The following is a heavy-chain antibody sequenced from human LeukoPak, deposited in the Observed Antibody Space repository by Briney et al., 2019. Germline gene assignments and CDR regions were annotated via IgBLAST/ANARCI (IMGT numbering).Heavy chain of an antibody. CDR2: IYHSGST. D-gene: IGHD3/OR15-3a*01. CDR3: ATYNTFRLGFDY. V-gene: IGHV4-38-2*01. Sequence: PSETLSLNCAVSGYSISSGYYWGWIRQPPGKGLEWIGSIYHSGSTYYNPSLKSRVTISVDTSKNQFSLKLSSVTAADTAVYYCATYNTFRLGFDYWGQGTLVTVSS. CDR1: GYSISSGYY. J-gene: IGHJ4*02.